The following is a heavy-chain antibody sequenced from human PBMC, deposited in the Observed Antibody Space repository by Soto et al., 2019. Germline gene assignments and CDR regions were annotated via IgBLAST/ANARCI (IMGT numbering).Heavy chain of an antibody. CDR1: GFTFSSYA. J-gene: IGHJ6*02. D-gene: IGHD6-13*01. CDR2: ISYDGSNK. CDR3: ARDGSSSWYYYYGMDV. Sequence: GGSLRLSCAASGFTFSSYAMHWVRQAPGKGLEWVAVISYDGSNKYYADSVKGRFTISRDNSKNTLYLQMNSLRAEDTAVYYCARDGSSSWYYYYGMDVWGQGTTVTVSS. V-gene: IGHV3-30-3*01.